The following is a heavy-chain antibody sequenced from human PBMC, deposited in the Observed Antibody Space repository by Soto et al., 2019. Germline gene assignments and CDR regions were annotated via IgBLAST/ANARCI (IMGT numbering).Heavy chain of an antibody. D-gene: IGHD2-15*01. CDR2: ISSSGYI. CDR1: GFNFNSYT. CDR3: ARDCSGGSCYYGMDV. J-gene: IGHJ6*02. Sequence: GGSLRLSCAASGFNFNSYTINWVRQAPGKRLEWLSSISSSGYIFSTDSVRGRFTISRDNAKNSVYLQINSLRAEDTAVYLCARDCSGGSCYYGMDVWGQGTTVTVSS. V-gene: IGHV3-21*01.